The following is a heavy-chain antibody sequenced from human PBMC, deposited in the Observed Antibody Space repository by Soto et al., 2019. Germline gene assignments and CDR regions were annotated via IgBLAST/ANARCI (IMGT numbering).Heavy chain of an antibody. J-gene: IGHJ3*02. CDR2: ISPYNGNT. V-gene: IGHV1-18*01. D-gene: IGHD2-2*01. CDR1: GYTFTSYG. CDR3: GRDIVVVPAAHDAHCI. Sequence: QVQLVQSGAEVKKPGASVKVSCKASGYTFTSYGISWVRQAPGQGLEWMGWISPYNGNTNYAQNLQGRVTMTTDTSTRTAYMGLRSLRSDDTAVYYCGRDIVVVPAAHDAHCIWGQGTMVTASS.